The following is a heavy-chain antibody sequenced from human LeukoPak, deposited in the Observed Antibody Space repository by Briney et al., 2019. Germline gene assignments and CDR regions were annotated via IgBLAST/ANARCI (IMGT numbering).Heavy chain of an antibody. CDR2: INHSGYT. V-gene: IGHV4-34*01. CDR3: AIIPIPGGDTFDI. CDR1: GGSFSGYY. Sequence: SETLSLTFAVYGGSFSGYYWSWIRQPPGKGLQWIGEINHSGYTNYNPSLKSRVTISADTSKNQFSLKLSSVTAADTAMYYCAIIPIPGGDTFDIWGQGTMVTVSS. J-gene: IGHJ3*02. D-gene: IGHD3-10*01.